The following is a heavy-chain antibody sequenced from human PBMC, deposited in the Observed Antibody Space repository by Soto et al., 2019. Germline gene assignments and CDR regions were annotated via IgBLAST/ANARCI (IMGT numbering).Heavy chain of an antibody. J-gene: IGHJ6*02. CDR2: IIPIFGRT. D-gene: IGHD2-2*01. CDR3: ARVGPMVVVPAALHNYYYGMDV. CDR1: GGTFSSYA. Sequence: QVQLVQSGAEVKKPASSVKVSCKTSGGTFSSYAISWVRQAPGQGLEWMGGIIPIFGRTNYAQKFQGRLTITADMSTSTAYMELGSLRCEDSGGYYCARVGPMVVVPAALHNYYYGMDVWGQGTTVTVSS. V-gene: IGHV1-69*06.